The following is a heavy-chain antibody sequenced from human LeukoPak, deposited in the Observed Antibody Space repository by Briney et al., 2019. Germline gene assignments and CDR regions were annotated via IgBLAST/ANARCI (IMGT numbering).Heavy chain of an antibody. J-gene: IGHJ6*01. CDR3: WAGPLNK. CDR1: GFTFSSYG. CDR2: ISYDGSNK. D-gene: IGHD3-16*01. Sequence: PGRSLRLSCAASGFTFSSYGMHWVRQAPGKGLEWVAVISYDGSNKYYADSVKGRFTISRDNSKNTLYLQMNSLRAEDTAVYYFWAGPLNKWGQGTPVTVSS. V-gene: IGHV3-30*03.